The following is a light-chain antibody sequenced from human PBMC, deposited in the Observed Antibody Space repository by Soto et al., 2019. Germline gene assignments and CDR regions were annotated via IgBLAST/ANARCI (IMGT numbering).Light chain of an antibody. CDR2: GAF. CDR1: QSVSSD. V-gene: IGKV3-15*01. CDR3: QQYNNWPLT. J-gene: IGKJ4*01. Sequence: ERVMTQAPATLSVSPGERATLSCMASQSVSSDLAWYQQKPGQGPRLLIYGAFNMATGVPARFSGSGSGTEFTLTISSLQSEDFAAYYCQQYNNWPLTFGGGTKVEIK.